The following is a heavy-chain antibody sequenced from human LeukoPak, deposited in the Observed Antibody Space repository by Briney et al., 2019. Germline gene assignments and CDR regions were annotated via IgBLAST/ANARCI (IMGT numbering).Heavy chain of an antibody. CDR2: IYYSGST. CDR1: GGSITHYY. Sequence: PSETLSLTCSVSGGSITHYYWSWIRQPPGKGLEWIGYIYYSGSTNYNPSLKSRVTISADTSKIRFSLKLSSVTAADTAVYYCARTQRGYNYGYQYYYYGLDVWGQGTTVTVSS. J-gene: IGHJ6*02. CDR3: ARTQRGYNYGYQYYYYGLDV. V-gene: IGHV4-59*01. D-gene: IGHD5-18*01.